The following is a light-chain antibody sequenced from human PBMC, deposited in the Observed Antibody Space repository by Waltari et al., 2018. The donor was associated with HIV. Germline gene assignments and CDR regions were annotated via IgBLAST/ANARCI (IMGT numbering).Light chain of an antibody. CDR3: AAWDDTLNGWV. CDR1: SSNIGKNA. V-gene: IGLV1-36*01. CDR2: YDD. J-gene: IGLJ3*02. Sequence: QSVLTQPPSVSAAPRQRVSISCSGSSSNIGKNAVNWYQQIPGTAPRLLIYYDDLVPSGVSDRFSGAKSGTSASLAISGLQSEDEADYYWAAWDDTLNGWVFGGGTKLTVL.